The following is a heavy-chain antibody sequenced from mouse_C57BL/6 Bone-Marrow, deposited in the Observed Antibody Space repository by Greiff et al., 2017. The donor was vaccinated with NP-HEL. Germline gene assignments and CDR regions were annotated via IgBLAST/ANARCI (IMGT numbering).Heavy chain of an antibody. J-gene: IGHJ1*03. D-gene: IGHD1-1*01. CDR2: IDPHSGGT. CDR3: ARWRCYYYGSSWYFDV. CDR1: GYTFTSYW. Sequence: QVQLQQPGAELVKPGASVKLSCKASGYTFTSYWMHWVKQRPGRGLEWIGRIDPHSGGTTYNEKFKSKATLPVDKPSSTAYLQRISLTSEDSAVYYCARWRCYYYGSSWYFDVWGTGTTVTVSS. V-gene: IGHV1-72*01.